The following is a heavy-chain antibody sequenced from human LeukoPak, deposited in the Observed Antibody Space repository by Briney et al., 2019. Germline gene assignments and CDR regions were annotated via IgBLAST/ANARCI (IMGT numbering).Heavy chain of an antibody. CDR2: ISYSGST. CDR1: GGSISNHY. J-gene: IGHJ3*02. V-gene: IGHV4-59*11. D-gene: IGHD4-17*01. CDR3: ARDPTTVTKGFDI. Sequence: SETLSLTCTVSGGSISNHYWTWIRQPPGKGLEWIGYISYSGSTNYNPSLRSRVTISIGTSNNQISLRLSPVTAADTAAYYCARDPTTVTKGFDIWGLGTMVTVSP.